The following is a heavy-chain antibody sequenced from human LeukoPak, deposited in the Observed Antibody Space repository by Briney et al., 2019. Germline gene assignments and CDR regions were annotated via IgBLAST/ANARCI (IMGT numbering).Heavy chain of an antibody. D-gene: IGHD3-22*01. CDR1: GFTFSDYS. V-gene: IGHV3-11*01. CDR3: ARGADYFDSSGYYF. CDR2: ISSTGSTI. Sequence: GGSLRLSCAASGFTFSDYSISWIRQAPARGLEWVSYISSTGSTIYYADSVKGRFTISRDNAKNSLYLQMNSLRAEDTAVYYCARGADYFDSSGYYFWGQGTLVTVSS. J-gene: IGHJ4*02.